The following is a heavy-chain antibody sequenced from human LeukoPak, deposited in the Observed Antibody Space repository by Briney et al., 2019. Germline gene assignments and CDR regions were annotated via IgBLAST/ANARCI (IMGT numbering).Heavy chain of an antibody. J-gene: IGHJ4*02. D-gene: IGHD3-22*01. Sequence: GGSLRLSCAASGFTFSDYYMSWIRQAPGKGLEWVSYISSSGSTIYYADSVKGRFTISRDNAKNSLYLQMNSLRAEDTAVYYCASRYYDSSFDYWGQGTLVTVSS. V-gene: IGHV3-11*01. CDR2: ISSSGSTI. CDR3: ASRYYDSSFDY. CDR1: GFTFSDYY.